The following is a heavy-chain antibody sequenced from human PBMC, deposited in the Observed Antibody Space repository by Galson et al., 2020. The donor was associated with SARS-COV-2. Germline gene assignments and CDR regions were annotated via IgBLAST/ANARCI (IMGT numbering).Heavy chain of an antibody. CDR2: IDWEDDK. V-gene: IGHV2-70*01. Sequence: LTLTCTFSGFSLITSGMCVSWIRQPPGKALEWLALIDWEDDKNYRTSLKTRLTISKHTSKNQVVLTMTNMDPVDTATYYCARMEPSSDGGMDVWGQGATVTVSS. D-gene: IGHD3-10*01. CDR3: ARMEPSSDGGMDV. CDR1: GFSLITSGMC. J-gene: IGHJ6*02.